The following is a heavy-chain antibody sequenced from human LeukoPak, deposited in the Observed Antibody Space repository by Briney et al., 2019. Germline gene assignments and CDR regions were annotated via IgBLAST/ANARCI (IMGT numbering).Heavy chain of an antibody. CDR1: GGSISSYY. Sequence: SETLSLTCTVSGGSISSYYWSWIRQPAGKGLEWIGRIYTSGSTNYNPSLKSRVTMSVDTSKNQFSLKLSSVTAADTAVYYCARVLSYDFWSGYFGWFDPWGQGTLVTVSS. CDR2: IYTSGST. D-gene: IGHD3-3*01. J-gene: IGHJ5*02. CDR3: ARVLSYDFWSGYFGWFDP. V-gene: IGHV4-4*07.